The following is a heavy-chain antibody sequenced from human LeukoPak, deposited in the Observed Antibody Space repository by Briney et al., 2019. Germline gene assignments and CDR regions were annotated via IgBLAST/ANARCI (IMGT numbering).Heavy chain of an antibody. J-gene: IGHJ4*02. CDR2: ISKDGSSK. D-gene: IGHD2-2*01. Sequence: GRCLRLSCVASGFTFNTYGMHWVRQAPRKGLEWVAGISKDGSSKDYADSAKGRFTNSRDNSKNTMYLQMNSLRVEDTAVYYCAKAAYCTSTSCHFSGYAQRPLDSWGQGTLVTVSS. CDR1: GFTFNTYG. CDR3: AKAAYCTSTSCHFSGYAQRPLDS. V-gene: IGHV3-30*18.